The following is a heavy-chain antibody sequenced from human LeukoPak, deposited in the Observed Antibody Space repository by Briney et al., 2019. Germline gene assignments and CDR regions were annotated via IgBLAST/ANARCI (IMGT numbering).Heavy chain of an antibody. CDR3: LANNWNEAPGFDL. CDR2: IYPADSEA. V-gene: IGHV5-51*01. D-gene: IGHD1-1*01. CDR1: GYTFVNYW. Sequence: GESLTISCQGSGYTFVNYWVAWVRPMPGKGLEWMGIIYPADSEARYRPSFQGHVTVSAPASTSVAYLQWKSLKASDTARYYDLANNWNEAPGFDLWGQGTMVTVSS. J-gene: IGHJ3*01.